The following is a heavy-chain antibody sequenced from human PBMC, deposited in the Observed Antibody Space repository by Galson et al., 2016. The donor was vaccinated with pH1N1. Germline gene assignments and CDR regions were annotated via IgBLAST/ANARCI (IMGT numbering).Heavy chain of an antibody. CDR2: LNAGNGDT. J-gene: IGHJ3*01. Sequence: SVKVSCKASGYTFTDYAIYWLRQAPGQGLEWMGWLNAGNGDTKYSEKFQGRLTITRDTSANNAYMELSSLRSEDTAMYYCGRDLDIRSDGAKDAFDVWGQGTMVTVSS. D-gene: IGHD1-26*01. CDR1: GYTFTDYA. CDR3: GRDLDIRSDGAKDAFDV. V-gene: IGHV1-3*01.